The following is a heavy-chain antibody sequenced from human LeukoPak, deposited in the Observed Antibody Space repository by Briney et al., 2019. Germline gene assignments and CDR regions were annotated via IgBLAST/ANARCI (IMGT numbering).Heavy chain of an antibody. CDR1: GGSISSSSYY. J-gene: IGHJ4*02. CDR3: AKGNPFYDY. Sequence: PAGTLSLTCTVSGGSISSSSYYWGWIRQPPGKGLEWIGSIYYSGRTYYNPSHKRRLTISVATYKNQFSLKLSPVTAADTAVYYCAKGNPFYDYWGQGTLVTVSS. CDR2: IYYSGRT. V-gene: IGHV4-39*01. D-gene: IGHD5/OR15-5a*01.